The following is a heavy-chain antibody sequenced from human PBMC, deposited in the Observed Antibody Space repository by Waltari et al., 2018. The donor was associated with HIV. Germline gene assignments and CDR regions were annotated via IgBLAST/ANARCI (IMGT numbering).Heavy chain of an antibody. D-gene: IGHD6-13*01. CDR1: GYTFNGYS. V-gene: IGHV1-2*06. CDR2: INPNSGAT. CDR3: ARESGYSSSWMYRWFDP. J-gene: IGHJ5*02. Sequence: QVQLVPSGAAVKKPGASVQVSCKPAGYTFNGYSMNLLRQAPGQGLEWMGRINPNSGATKYAQNFQGRVTMTSDTSISTAYMELNRLTSDDTAVYYCARESGYSSSWMYRWFDPWGQGTLVTVSS.